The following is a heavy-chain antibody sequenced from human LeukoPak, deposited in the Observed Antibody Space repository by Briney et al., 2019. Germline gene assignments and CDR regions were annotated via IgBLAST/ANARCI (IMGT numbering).Heavy chain of an antibody. CDR3: AREAVDGNYSDY. D-gene: IGHD6-19*01. CDR2: INPKSGGT. J-gene: IGHJ4*02. CDR1: GYTFTGYY. Sequence: ASVKVSCKASGYTFTGYYMHWVRQTPGQGLEWMGWINPKSGGTNYAQKFQGRVTMTRDTSISTAYMELSRLTSDDTAVYFSAREAVDGNYSDYWGQGTLVTVSS. V-gene: IGHV1-2*02.